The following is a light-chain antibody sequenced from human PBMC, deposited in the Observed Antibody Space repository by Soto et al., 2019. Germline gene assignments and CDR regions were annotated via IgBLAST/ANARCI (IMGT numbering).Light chain of an antibody. CDR1: SSDFVNFNR. J-gene: IGLJ1*01. Sequence: QSALTQPPSVSGSPGQSVTISCTGTSSDFVNFNRVSWYQQPPGTAPKLLISEVSRRPSGVPDRFSGSKSGNTASLTISGLQTEDEADYHCSLYTRGTTVFGTGTKVTVL. CDR3: SLYTRGTTV. V-gene: IGLV2-18*01. CDR2: EVS.